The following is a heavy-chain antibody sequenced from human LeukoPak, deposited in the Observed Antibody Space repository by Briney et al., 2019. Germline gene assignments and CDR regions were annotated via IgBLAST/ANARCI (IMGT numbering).Heavy chain of an antibody. Sequence: SVTVSCTASGGTFSSYAISWVRQAPRQGLEWMGGIIPIFGTANYAQKFQGRVTITADESTSTAYMELSSLRSEDTAVYYCARYPTVESSSGWSESWFDPWGQGTLVTVSS. CDR1: GGTFSSYA. J-gene: IGHJ5*02. V-gene: IGHV1-69*13. CDR2: IIPIFGTA. CDR3: ARYPTVESSSGWSESWFDP. D-gene: IGHD6-19*01.